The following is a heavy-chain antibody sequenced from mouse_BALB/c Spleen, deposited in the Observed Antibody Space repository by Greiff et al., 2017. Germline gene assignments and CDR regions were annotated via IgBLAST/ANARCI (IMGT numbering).Heavy chain of an antibody. CDR2: ISSGSSTI. Sequence: EVMLVESGGGLVQPGGSRKLSCAASGFTFSSFGMHWVRQAPEKGLEWVAYISSGSSTIYYADTVKGRFTISRDNPKNTRFLQMTSLRSEDTAMYYCARRGMPYAMDYWGQGTSVTVSS. V-gene: IGHV5-17*02. CDR3: ARRGMPYAMDY. J-gene: IGHJ4*01. CDR1: GFTFSSFG. D-gene: IGHD6-1*01.